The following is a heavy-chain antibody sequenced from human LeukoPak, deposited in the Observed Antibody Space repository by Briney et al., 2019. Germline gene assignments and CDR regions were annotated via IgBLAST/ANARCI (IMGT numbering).Heavy chain of an antibody. CDR3: ARDAFGDFSY. D-gene: IGHD3-10*01. CDR2: IRKDGGDI. V-gene: IGHV3-7*01. CDR1: GLSFGSYW. Sequence: GGSLRLSCVASGLSFGSYWMDWVRQAPGKVLEWVANIRKDGGDIHYVDSVKGRFTISRDNAKNSVYLQMHSLRAEDTAMYYCARDAFGDFSYWGQGILVTVSS. J-gene: IGHJ4*02.